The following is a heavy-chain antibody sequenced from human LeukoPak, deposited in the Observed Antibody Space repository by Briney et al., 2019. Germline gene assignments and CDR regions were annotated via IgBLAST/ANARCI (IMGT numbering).Heavy chain of an antibody. V-gene: IGHV3-20*04. J-gene: IGHJ4*02. CDR2: INWNGGST. D-gene: IGHD3-10*01. CDR3: ARDMRYYGSGAFDY. CDR1: GYSISSGYY. Sequence: PSETLSLTCAVSGYSISSGYYWGWVRQAPGKGLEWVSGINWNGGSTGYADSVKGRFTISRDNAKNSLYLQMNSLRAEDTALYYCARDMRYYGSGAFDYWGQGTLVTVSS.